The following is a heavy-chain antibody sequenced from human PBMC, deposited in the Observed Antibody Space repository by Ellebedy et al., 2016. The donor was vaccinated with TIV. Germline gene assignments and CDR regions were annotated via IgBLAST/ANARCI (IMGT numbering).Heavy chain of an antibody. Sequence: MPSETLSLTCTVSGGSISSGDYYWSWIRQHPGTGLEWIGYIYYSGSAYYNPSLKSRVTISLDTSKNQFSLKLSSVTAADTAVYYCARGMKDNSGYFYWYFDLWGRGTLVTVSS. CDR3: ARGMKDNSGYFYWYFDL. V-gene: IGHV4-31*03. CDR1: GGSISSGDYY. CDR2: IYYSGSA. J-gene: IGHJ2*01. D-gene: IGHD3-22*01.